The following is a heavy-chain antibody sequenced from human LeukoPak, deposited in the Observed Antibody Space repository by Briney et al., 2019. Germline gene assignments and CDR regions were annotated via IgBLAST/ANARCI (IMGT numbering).Heavy chain of an antibody. CDR3: ARRPLSYGLDY. CDR2: IFYSGST. CDR1: GGSISTSNYY. D-gene: IGHD3-10*01. V-gene: IGHV4-39*07. J-gene: IGHJ4*02. Sequence: SETLSLTCSVSGGSISTSNYYWGWIRQPPGKGLEWIGNIFYSGSTYYSPSLKSRVTISLDTSRNQFSLKLNSVTAVDTAVYYCARRPLSYGLDYWGQGTLVTVSS.